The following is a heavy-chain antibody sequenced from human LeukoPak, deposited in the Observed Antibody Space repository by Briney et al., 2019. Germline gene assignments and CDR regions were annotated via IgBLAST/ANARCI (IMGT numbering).Heavy chain of an antibody. CDR2: IIPIFGTA. CDR1: GGTFISYA. CDR3: ARGGGRYSYPDY. D-gene: IGHD5-18*01. V-gene: IGHV1-69*01. Sequence: ASVKVSCKASGGTFISYAISWVRQAPGQGLEWMGGIIPIFGTANYAQKFQGRVTITADESTSTAYMELSSLRSEDTAVYYCARGGGRYSYPDYWGQGILVTVSS. J-gene: IGHJ4*02.